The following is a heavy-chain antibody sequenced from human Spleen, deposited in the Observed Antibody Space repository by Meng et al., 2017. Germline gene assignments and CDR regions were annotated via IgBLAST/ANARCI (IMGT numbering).Heavy chain of an antibody. CDR1: GFTFSSYS. Sequence: GESLKISCAASGFTFSSYSMNWVRQAPGKGLEWVSSISSSSSYIYYADSVKGRFTISRDNAKNSLYLQMNSLRAEDTAVYYCARAFSSSWLNTAYYFDYWGQGTLVTV. V-gene: IGHV3-21*04. D-gene: IGHD6-13*01. CDR3: ARAFSSSWLNTAYYFDY. J-gene: IGHJ4*02. CDR2: ISSSSSYI.